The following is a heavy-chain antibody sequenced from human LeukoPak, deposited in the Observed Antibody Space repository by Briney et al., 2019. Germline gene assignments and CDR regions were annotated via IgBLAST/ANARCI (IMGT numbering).Heavy chain of an antibody. CDR3: AIGYSYGLFDY. CDR1: GGTFSSYT. J-gene: IGHJ4*02. CDR2: IIAILDIA. D-gene: IGHD5-18*01. Sequence: AASVKVSCKASGGTFSSYTISWVRQAPGQGLEWMGRIIAILDIANYAQKFQGRVTITADKSTSTAYMELSSLRSEDTAVYYCAIGYSYGLFDYWGQGTLVTVSS. V-gene: IGHV1-69*02.